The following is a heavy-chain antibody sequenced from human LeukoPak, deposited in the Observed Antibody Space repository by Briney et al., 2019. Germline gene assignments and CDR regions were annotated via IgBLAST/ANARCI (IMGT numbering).Heavy chain of an antibody. CDR3: AGSSKRDAFDI. Sequence: GGSLRLSCAASGFTFSSHSMNWVRQAPGKGLEWVSSISSSSSYIYYADSLKSRFTISRDNAKNSLYLQMNSLRAEDTAVYYCAGSSKRDAFDIWGQGTMVTVSS. J-gene: IGHJ3*02. D-gene: IGHD6-6*01. V-gene: IGHV3-21*01. CDR2: ISSSSSYI. CDR1: GFTFSSHS.